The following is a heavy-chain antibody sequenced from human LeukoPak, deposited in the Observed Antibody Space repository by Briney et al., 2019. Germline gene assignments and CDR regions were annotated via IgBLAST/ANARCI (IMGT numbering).Heavy chain of an antibody. D-gene: IGHD6-13*01. V-gene: IGHV1-2*02. CDR1: GYTFTGYY. CDR3: ATNKRPSSSWSPVHWYFDL. J-gene: IGHJ2*01. Sequence: ASVKVSCKASGYTFTGYYMHWVRQAPGQGLEWMGWINPNSGGTNYAQKFQGRVTMTRDTSISTAYMELSRLRSEDTAVYYCATNKRPSSSWSPVHWYFDLWGRGTLVTVSS. CDR2: INPNSGGT.